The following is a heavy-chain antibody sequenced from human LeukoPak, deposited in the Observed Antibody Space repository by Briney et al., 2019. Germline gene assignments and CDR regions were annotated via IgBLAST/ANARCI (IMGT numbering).Heavy chain of an antibody. CDR2: IYYSGSS. V-gene: IGHV4-61*01. Sequence: SETLSLTCTVSGGSISSGSYYWSWIRQPPGKGLEWIGHIYYSGSSTYSPSLKSRVTISVDTSKNQFSLKLSSVTTADTAVYYCARVVNYYDSSGFDYWGQGTLVTVSS. CDR1: GGSISSGSYY. CDR3: ARVVNYYDSSGFDY. J-gene: IGHJ4*02. D-gene: IGHD3-22*01.